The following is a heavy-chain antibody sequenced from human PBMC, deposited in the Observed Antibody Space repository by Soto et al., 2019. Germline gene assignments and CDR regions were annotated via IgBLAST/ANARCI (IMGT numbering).Heavy chain of an antibody. D-gene: IGHD6-19*01. V-gene: IGHV3-74*01. CDR2: INSDGSST. CDR3: ARDRRLVTNRYYYGMDV. Sequence: ASVKVSCKASGYTFSSYWMHWVRQAPGKGLVWVSRINSDGSSTSYADSVKGRFTISRDNAKNTLYLQMNSLRAEDTAVYYCARDRRLVTNRYYYGMDVWGQGTTVTVSS. J-gene: IGHJ6*02. CDR1: GYTFSSYW.